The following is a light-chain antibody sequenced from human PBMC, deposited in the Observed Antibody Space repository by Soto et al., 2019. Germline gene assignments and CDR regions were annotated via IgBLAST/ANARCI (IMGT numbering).Light chain of an antibody. CDR2: GAS. J-gene: IGKJ5*01. V-gene: IGKV3-20*01. CDR1: QSVSSSY. Sequence: EIVLTQSPGTLSLSPGDRATLSCRASQSVSSSYLAWYQQKPGQAPRLPIYGASSRATGIPDTFSGSGSGTDFTPTISRLEPEDFAVYYCQQYGSSPPITCGQGTRLEIK. CDR3: QQYGSSPPIT.